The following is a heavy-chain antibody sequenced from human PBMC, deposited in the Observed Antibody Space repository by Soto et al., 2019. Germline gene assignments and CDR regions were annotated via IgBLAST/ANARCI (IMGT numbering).Heavy chain of an antibody. CDR1: GGSVRDGSYY. CDR3: AGYNWNYYFDP. J-gene: IGHJ5*02. CDR2: IYHSGST. Sequence: PSETLSLTCTVSGGSVRDGSYYWAWLRQPPGKGLEWIGHIYHSGSTIYNPSLKSRVTISIDTSKSKFSLNLNSMTAADTAVYYCAGYNWNYYFDPWGQGTLVTV. V-gene: IGHV4-61*01. D-gene: IGHD1-7*01.